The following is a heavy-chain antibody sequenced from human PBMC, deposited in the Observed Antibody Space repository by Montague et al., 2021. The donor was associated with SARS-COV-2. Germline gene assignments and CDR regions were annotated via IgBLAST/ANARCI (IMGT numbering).Heavy chain of an antibody. J-gene: IGHJ3*02. CDR2: INYGGST. V-gene: IGHV4-59*08. CDR1: GGSISSDY. Sequence: SETLSLTCTVSGGSISSDYCSWIRQPPGKGLEWIGYINYGGSTNXNPSLKSRVTISVDTSKNQFSLKLSSVTAADTAVYYCARQRRYQLPITIFGVVMADGFDIWGQGTMVTVSS. CDR3: ARQRRYQLPITIFGVVMADGFDI. D-gene: IGHD3-3*01.